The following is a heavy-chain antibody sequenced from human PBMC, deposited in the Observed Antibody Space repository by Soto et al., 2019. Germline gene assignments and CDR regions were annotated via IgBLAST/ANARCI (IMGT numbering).Heavy chain of an antibody. D-gene: IGHD4-17*01. CDR3: ARITQGDYFWFDP. CDR2: IDWDDGK. J-gene: IGHJ5*02. Sequence: SGPTLVNPTQTLTLTCSFSGFSLTTSGMCVGWIRQPPGKALEWLALIDWDDGKFYSPSLKTRLTISKDTPKNQVVLTMTNMDPVDTATYFCARITQGDYFWFDPWGPGTLVTVSS. CDR1: GFSLTTSGMC. V-gene: IGHV2-70*01.